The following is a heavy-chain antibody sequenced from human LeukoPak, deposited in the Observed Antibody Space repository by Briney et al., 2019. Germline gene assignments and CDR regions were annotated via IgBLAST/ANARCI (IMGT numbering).Heavy chain of an antibody. V-gene: IGHV3-64*01. CDR2: ISSNGGST. J-gene: IGHJ2*01. D-gene: IGHD3-22*01. CDR1: GFTFSSYA. CDR3: AKPLHYYYSNAAWYFDL. Sequence: GGSLRLSCAASGFTFSSYAMHWVRQAPGKGLEYVSAISSNGGSTYYANSVKGRFTISRDNSKNTLYLQMGSLRADDTAVYYCAKPLHYYYSNAAWYFDLWGRGTLVTVSS.